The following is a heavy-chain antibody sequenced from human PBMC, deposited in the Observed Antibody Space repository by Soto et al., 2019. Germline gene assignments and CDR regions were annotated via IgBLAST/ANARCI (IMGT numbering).Heavy chain of an antibody. CDR1: GGSISSSTYY. V-gene: IGHV4-39*01. J-gene: IGHJ5*02. D-gene: IGHD6-6*01. CDR2: IYYTGNK. CDR3: ARRSSSSLGSLFDP. Sequence: SETLSLTCTVSGGSISSSTYYWDWIRQPPGKGLEWIGAIYYTGNKNYNPSLESRVTMSVYTSKNLFSLKLSSVAPTDTAVYYCARRSSSSLGSLFDPWGRGILVTVSS.